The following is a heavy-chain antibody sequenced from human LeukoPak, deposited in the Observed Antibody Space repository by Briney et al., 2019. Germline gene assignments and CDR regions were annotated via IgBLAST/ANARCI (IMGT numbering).Heavy chain of an antibody. CDR1: GYTFTSYD. CDR2: INAGSGRT. Sequence: GASVKVSCKASGYTFTSYDMHWVRQAPGQRLEWMGGINAGSGRTKYLQKLQGRVTITRDTSANTVYMEVSSLRSEDTAVYYCARDYVFRSGTGNDAFDIWGQGTMVTVSS. CDR3: ARDYVFRSGTGNDAFDI. J-gene: IGHJ3*02. D-gene: IGHD1-1*01. V-gene: IGHV1-3*01.